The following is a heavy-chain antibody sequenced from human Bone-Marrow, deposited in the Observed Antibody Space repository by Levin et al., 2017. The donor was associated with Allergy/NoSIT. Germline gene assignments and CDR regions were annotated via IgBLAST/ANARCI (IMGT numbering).Heavy chain of an antibody. CDR2: IIPTFDTP. Sequence: PAASVKVSCKASGGTISNYDISWVRQAPGQGLEWMGGIIPTFDTPNYAQKFQGRVTITADDSTSTAYLEMSSLSSEDTAVYYCAGGEYSYYYYALDVWGQGTTVTVSS. CDR1: GGTISNYD. D-gene: IGHD2/OR15-2a*01. CDR3: AGGEYSYYYYALDV. V-gene: IGHV1-69*13. J-gene: IGHJ6*02.